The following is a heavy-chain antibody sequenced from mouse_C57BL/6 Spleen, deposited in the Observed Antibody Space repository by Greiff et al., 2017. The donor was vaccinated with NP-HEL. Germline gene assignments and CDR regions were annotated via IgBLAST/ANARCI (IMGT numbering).Heavy chain of an antibody. V-gene: IGHV1-50*01. Sequence: QVQLQQPGAELVKPGASVKLSCKASGYTFTSYWMQWVKQRPGQGLEWIGEIDPSDSYTNYNQKFKGKATLTVDTSSSTAYMQLSSLTSEDSAVYYCASGYGYDEDWGQGTLVTVSA. D-gene: IGHD2-2*01. CDR3: ASGYGYDED. CDR2: IDPSDSYT. J-gene: IGHJ3*01. CDR1: GYTFTSYW.